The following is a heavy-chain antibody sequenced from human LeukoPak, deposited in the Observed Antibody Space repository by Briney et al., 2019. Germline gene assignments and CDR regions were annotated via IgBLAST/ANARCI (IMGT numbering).Heavy chain of an antibody. D-gene: IGHD6-13*01. CDR2: MNPTSGGT. CDR1: GYRFTAYY. CDR3: ARDASIAAASDYYYYMDV. J-gene: IGHJ6*03. V-gene: IGHV1-2*02. Sequence: ASVKVSCKTSGYRFTAYYMHWVRQAPGQGLEWMGWMNPTSGGTNYAQKFQGRVTMTRDTSISTAYMELSRLSSDDTAVYYCARDASIAAASDYYYYMDVWGKGTTVTVSS.